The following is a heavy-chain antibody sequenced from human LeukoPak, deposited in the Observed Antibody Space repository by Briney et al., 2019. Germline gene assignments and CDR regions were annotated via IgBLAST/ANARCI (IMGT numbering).Heavy chain of an antibody. J-gene: IGHJ2*01. V-gene: IGHV3-48*03. CDR2: SSTSGSTT. CDR1: GFTLSSYE. CDR3: ASDRPVVVAKKRFWYFDL. Sequence: GGSLRLSCAASGFTLSSYEMNWVRQAPGKGLEWVSYSSTSGSTTYYADSVKGRFTISRDNAKNSLYLQMNSLRAEDTAVYYCASDRPVVVAKKRFWYFDLWGRGTLVTVSS. D-gene: IGHD3-22*01.